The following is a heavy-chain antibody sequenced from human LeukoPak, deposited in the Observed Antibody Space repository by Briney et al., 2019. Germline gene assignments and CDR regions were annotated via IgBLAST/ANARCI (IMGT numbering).Heavy chain of an antibody. CDR1: GYTFTSYG. CDR3: ARYGDSSSFRTYRH. Sequence: ASVKVSCKASGYTFTSYGISWVGQAPGQGREGMGWISAYNGNTNYAQKLQGRVTMTTDTSTSTAYMELRSLRSDDTAVYYCARYGDSSSFRTYRHWGQGTLVTVSS. V-gene: IGHV1-18*01. CDR2: ISAYNGNT. J-gene: IGHJ4*02. D-gene: IGHD6-6*01.